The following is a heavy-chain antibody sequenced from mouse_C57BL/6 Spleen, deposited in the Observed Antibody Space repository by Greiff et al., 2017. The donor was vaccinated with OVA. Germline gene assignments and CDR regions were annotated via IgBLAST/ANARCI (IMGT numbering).Heavy chain of an antibody. D-gene: IGHD4-1*01. CDR3: AREGANWDAMDY. V-gene: IGHV1-76*01. Sequence: VKLVESGAELVRPGASVKLSCKASGYTFTDYYINWVKQRPGQGLEWIARIYPGSGNTYYNEKFKGKATLTAEKSSSTAYMQLSSLTSEDSAVYFCAREGANWDAMDYWGQGTSVTVSS. CDR2: IYPGSGNT. J-gene: IGHJ4*01. CDR1: GYTFTDYY.